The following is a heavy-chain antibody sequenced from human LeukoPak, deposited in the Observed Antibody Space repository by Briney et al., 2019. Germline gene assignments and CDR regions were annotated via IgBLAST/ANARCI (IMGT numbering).Heavy chain of an antibody. J-gene: IGHJ5*02. Sequence: ASVKVSCKASGYTFTSYGISWVRQAPGQGLEWMGWISAYNGNTNYAQKLQGRVTMTTDTSTSTAYMELRSLRSDDTAVYYCARDYCSSTSCYVATSVWFDPWGQGTLVTVSS. D-gene: IGHD2-2*01. V-gene: IGHV1-18*01. CDR2: ISAYNGNT. CDR1: GYTFTSYG. CDR3: ARDYCSSTSCYVATSVWFDP.